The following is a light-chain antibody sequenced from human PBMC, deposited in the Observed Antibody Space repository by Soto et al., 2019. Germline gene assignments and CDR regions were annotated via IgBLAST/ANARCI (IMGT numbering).Light chain of an antibody. CDR2: GAS. CDR1: QSVSSSF. Sequence: EIVLTQSPGTLSLSPGERATLSCRASQSVSSSFLAWYQQKPGRAPRLLFYGASSRATGIPDRFSGSGSGTASTLPISRLEPEDFAVYYCQQYGSSLITFGQGTRLEI. CDR3: QQYGSSLIT. J-gene: IGKJ5*01. V-gene: IGKV3-20*01.